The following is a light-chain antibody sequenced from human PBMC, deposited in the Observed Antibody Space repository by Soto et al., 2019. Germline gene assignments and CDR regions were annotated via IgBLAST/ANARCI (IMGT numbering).Light chain of an antibody. CDR1: SGHSSYA. Sequence: QSVLTQSPSASASLGASVKVTCTLSSGHSSYAIASHQQQPEKGPRYLMKVNSDGSHSKGDGIPDRFSGSSSGAERYLTIASLQSEDEADYYCQTWGTGIQVFGGGTKVTVL. V-gene: IGLV4-69*01. CDR2: VNSDGSH. J-gene: IGLJ2*01. CDR3: QTWGTGIQV.